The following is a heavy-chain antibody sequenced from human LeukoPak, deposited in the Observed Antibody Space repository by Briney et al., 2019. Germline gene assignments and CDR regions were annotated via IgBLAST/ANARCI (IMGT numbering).Heavy chain of an antibody. D-gene: IGHD4-17*01. J-gene: IGHJ3*02. CDR2: ISSSSSYI. Sequence: GGSLRLSCAASGFTFSSYSINWVRQAPGKGLEWVSSISSSSSYIYYADSVKGRFTISRDNAKNSLYLLMNSLRAEDTAVYYCARAVYGFDAFDIWGQGTMVTVSS. V-gene: IGHV3-21*01. CDR1: GFTFSSYS. CDR3: ARAVYGFDAFDI.